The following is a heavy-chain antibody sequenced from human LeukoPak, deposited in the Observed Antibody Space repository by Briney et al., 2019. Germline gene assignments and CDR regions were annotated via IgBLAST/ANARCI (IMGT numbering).Heavy chain of an antibody. J-gene: IGHJ4*02. CDR2: IYHSGST. D-gene: IGHD6-13*01. Sequence: SETLSLTCAVSGYSISSGYYWGWIRQPPGKGLEWIGSIYHSGSTYYNPSLMSRVTISVDTSKNQFSLRLSSVTAADTAVYYCARSKSSSWYLDYWGQGTLVPVSS. CDR3: ARSKSSSWYLDY. CDR1: GYSISSGYY. V-gene: IGHV4-38-2*01.